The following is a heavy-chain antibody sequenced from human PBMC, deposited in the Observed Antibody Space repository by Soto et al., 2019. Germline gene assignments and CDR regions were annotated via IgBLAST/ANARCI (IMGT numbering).Heavy chain of an antibody. D-gene: IGHD6-19*01. Sequence: QVQLVESGGGVVQPGRSLRLSCAASGFMFSTYARHWVRQAPGKGLEWVAVISYDGSDIYYGDSGKGRFTISRDNSRNTLYLEMNSLQTEDTAVFYCARDQGRTVTRGDWFDPWGQGTLVTVSS. CDR2: ISYDGSDI. J-gene: IGHJ5*02. V-gene: IGHV3-30-3*01. CDR1: GFMFSTYA. CDR3: ARDQGRTVTRGDWFDP.